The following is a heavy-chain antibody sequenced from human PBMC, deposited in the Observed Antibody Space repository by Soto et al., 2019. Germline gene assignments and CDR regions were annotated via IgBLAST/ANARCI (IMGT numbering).Heavy chain of an antibody. CDR1: GFTFNSYA. J-gene: IGHJ4*01. Sequence: GGSLRLSCVGSGFTFNSYAMTWVRQAPGKGLEWVSAISGSGGSTYYADSVKGRFTISRDNSKNTLYLQMNSLKTEDTGIYYCTTDSYSTMIVVRFDYWGHGTLVTVSS. CDR2: ISGSGGST. D-gene: IGHD3-22*01. CDR3: TTDSYSTMIVVRFDY. V-gene: IGHV3-23*01.